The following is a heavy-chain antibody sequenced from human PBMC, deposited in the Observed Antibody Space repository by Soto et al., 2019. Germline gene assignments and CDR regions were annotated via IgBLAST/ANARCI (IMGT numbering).Heavy chain of an antibody. V-gene: IGHV4-39*07. CDR3: ARGGVLRYFDWFAL. D-gene: IGHD3-9*01. CDR2: IFYSGST. CDR1: GGSISSCSYY. J-gene: IGHJ5*02. Sequence: SETLSLTCTVSGGSISSCSYYWGWIRQPPGKGLEWIGSIFYSGSTYYNPSLKSRVTISVDTSKNQFSLKLSSVTAADTAVYYCARGGVLRYFDWFALWGQGTLVTSPQ.